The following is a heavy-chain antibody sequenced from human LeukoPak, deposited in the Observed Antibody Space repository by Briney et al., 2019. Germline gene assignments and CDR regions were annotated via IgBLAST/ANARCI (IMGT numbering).Heavy chain of an antibody. D-gene: IGHD6-13*01. V-gene: IGHV4-39*07. CDR2: IYYSGST. CDR1: GGSISSSSYY. CDR3: ARDSGSKRSHDY. J-gene: IGHJ4*02. Sequence: SETLSLTCTVSGGSISSSSYYWGWIRQPPGKGLEWIGSIYYSGSTYYNPSLKSRVTISVDTSKNQFSLKLSSVTAADTAVYYCARDSGSKRSHDYWGQGTLVTVSS.